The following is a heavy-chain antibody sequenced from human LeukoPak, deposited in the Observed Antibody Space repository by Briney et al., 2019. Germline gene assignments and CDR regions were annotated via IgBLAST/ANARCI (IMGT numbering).Heavy chain of an antibody. CDR2: INHSGST. Sequence: PSETLSLTCAVYGGSFSGYYWSWIRQPPGKGLEWIGEINHSGSTNYNPSLKSRVTISVDTSKSQFSLKLSSVTAADTAVYYCARGRNWGWYFDYWGQGTLVTVSS. V-gene: IGHV4-34*01. J-gene: IGHJ4*02. CDR3: ARGRNWGWYFDY. D-gene: IGHD7-27*01. CDR1: GGSFSGYY.